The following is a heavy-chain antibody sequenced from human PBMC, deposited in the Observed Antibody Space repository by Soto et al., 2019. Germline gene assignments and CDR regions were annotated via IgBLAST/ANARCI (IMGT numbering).Heavy chain of an antibody. V-gene: IGHV3-49*04. J-gene: IGHJ6*02. CDR3: TRSRVLEWLSPYPYYYYGMDV. Sequence: PGGSLRLSCTASGFTFGDYAMSWVRQAPGKGLEWVGFIRSKAYGGTTEYAASVKGRFTISRDDSKSIAYLQMNSLKTEDTAVYYCTRSRVLEWLSPYPYYYYGMDVWGQGTTVTVS. CDR1: GFTFGDYA. CDR2: IRSKAYGGTT. D-gene: IGHD3-3*01.